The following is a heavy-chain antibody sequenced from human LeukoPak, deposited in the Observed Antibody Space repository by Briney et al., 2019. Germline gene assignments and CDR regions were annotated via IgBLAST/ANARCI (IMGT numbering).Heavy chain of an antibody. V-gene: IGHV4-59*11. CDR3: AKRDRGGWFDP. D-gene: IGHD1-1*01. Sequence: SETLSLTCTVSGGSIRSHHWTWIRQAPGKRLEWIGYTFYTGATYYNPSLRSRATISIDTSKNQFSLKVTSVTTADTAVYCCAKRDRGGWFDPWGQGTLVTVSS. CDR1: GGSIRSHH. CDR2: TFYTGAT. J-gene: IGHJ5*02.